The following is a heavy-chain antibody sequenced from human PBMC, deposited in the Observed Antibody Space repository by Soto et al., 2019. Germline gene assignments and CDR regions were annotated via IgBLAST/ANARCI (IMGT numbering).Heavy chain of an antibody. J-gene: IGHJ4*02. CDR3: ARGSPDIVVVVAAYSFDY. CDR2: INHSGST. D-gene: IGHD2-15*01. V-gene: IGHV4-34*01. Sequence: QVQLQQWGAGLLKPSETLSLTCAVYGGSFSGYYWSWIRQPPGKGLEWIGEINHSGSTNYNPSLKRRVTISVDTSKNQFSLKLRSVTAADTAVYYCARGSPDIVVVVAAYSFDYWGQGTLVTVSS. CDR1: GGSFSGYY.